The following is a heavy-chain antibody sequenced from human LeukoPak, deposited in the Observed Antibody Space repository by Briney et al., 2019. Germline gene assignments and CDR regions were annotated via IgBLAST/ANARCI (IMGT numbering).Heavy chain of an antibody. Sequence: EGSLRLSCAASGFTFSSYSTNWVRQAPGKGLEWVSYISSSSSTIYYADSVKGRFTISRDNAENSLYLQMNSLRAEDTAVYYFASGYCTNGLCSGPGYWGQRTLVTVSS. CDR3: ASGYCTNGLCSGPGY. D-gene: IGHD2-8*01. CDR1: GFTFSSYS. V-gene: IGHV3-48*04. J-gene: IGHJ4*02. CDR2: ISSSSSTI.